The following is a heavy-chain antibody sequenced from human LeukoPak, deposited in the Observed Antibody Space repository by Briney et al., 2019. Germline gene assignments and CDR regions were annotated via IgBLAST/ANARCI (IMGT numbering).Heavy chain of an antibody. Sequence: ASVKVSCKASGYTFTSYDINWVRQAPGQGLEWMGWMNPNSGNTGYAQKLQGRVTMTRNTSISTAYMELSSLRSEDTAVYYCARVFESGMDVWGQGTTVTVSS. D-gene: IGHD3-3*01. CDR3: ARVFESGMDV. CDR2: MNPNSGNT. J-gene: IGHJ6*02. V-gene: IGHV1-8*01. CDR1: GYTFTSYD.